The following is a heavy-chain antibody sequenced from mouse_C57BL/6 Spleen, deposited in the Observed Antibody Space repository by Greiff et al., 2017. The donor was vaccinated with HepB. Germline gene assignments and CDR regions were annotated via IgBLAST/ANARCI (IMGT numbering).Heavy chain of an antibody. CDR3: ARSGQLRLPAFDY. CDR1: GYAFSSSW. D-gene: IGHD3-2*02. Sequence: QVQLKQSGPELVKPGASVKISCKASGYAFSSSWMNWVKQRPGKGLEWIGRIYPGDGDTNYNGKFKGKATLTADKSSSTAYMQLSSLTSEDSAVYFCARSGQLRLPAFDYWGQGTTLTVSS. J-gene: IGHJ2*01. CDR2: IYPGDGDT. V-gene: IGHV1-82*01.